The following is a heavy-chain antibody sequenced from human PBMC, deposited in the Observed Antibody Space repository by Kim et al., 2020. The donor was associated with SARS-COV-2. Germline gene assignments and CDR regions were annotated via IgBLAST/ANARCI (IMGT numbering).Heavy chain of an antibody. CDR3: ASPPGSTPNN. CDR1: GFTFSSYW. J-gene: IGHJ4*02. V-gene: IGHV3-74*01. Sequence: GESLRLSCAASGFTFSSYWMHWVRQGPGKGLMWVSSMNSDGSRITYADSVKGRFTISRDNAKNTLYLQMNSLRAEDTAVYYCASPPGSTPNNWGQGTLVT. CDR2: MNSDGSRI. D-gene: IGHD2-2*01.